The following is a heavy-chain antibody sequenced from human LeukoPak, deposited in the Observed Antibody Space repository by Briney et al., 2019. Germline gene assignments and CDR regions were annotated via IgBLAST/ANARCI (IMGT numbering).Heavy chain of an antibody. V-gene: IGHV3-20*04. Sequence: GGSLRLSCAASGFTFDDYGMSWVRQAPGKGLEWVSGINWNGGSTGYADSVKGRFTISRDSAKNSLYLQMNSLRAEDTALYYCARDPEDIVVVPAAIPGSWFDPWGQGTLVTVSS. CDR1: GFTFDDYG. D-gene: IGHD2-2*02. CDR2: INWNGGST. J-gene: IGHJ5*02. CDR3: ARDPEDIVVVPAAIPGSWFDP.